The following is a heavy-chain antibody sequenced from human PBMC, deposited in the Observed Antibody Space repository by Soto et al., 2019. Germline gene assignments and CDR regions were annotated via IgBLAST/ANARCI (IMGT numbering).Heavy chain of an antibody. Sequence: GGSLRLSCAASGFTFSSYWMSWVRQAPGKGLEWVANIKQDGSEKYYVDSVKGRFTISRDNAKNSLYLQMNSLRAEDTAVYYCVGYCSSTSCRTGRDYWGQGTLVTVSS. V-gene: IGHV3-7*01. J-gene: IGHJ4*02. CDR2: IKQDGSEK. CDR3: VGYCSSTSCRTGRDY. CDR1: GFTFSSYW. D-gene: IGHD2-2*01.